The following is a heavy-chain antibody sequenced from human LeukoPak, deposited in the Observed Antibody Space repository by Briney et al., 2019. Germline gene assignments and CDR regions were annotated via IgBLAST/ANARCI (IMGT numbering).Heavy chain of an antibody. J-gene: IGHJ4*02. CDR2: IKQDGSEK. D-gene: IGHD6-19*01. CDR1: GFTFSSYW. Sequence: PGGSLRLSCAASGFTFSSYWMNWVRQAPGKGLEWVANIKQDGSEKDYVDSVKGRFTISRDNAKNSVYLQMNSLRAEDTAVYFCARVSSLAVAGFFDYWGQGILVTVSS. V-gene: IGHV3-7*01. CDR3: ARVSSLAVAGFFDY.